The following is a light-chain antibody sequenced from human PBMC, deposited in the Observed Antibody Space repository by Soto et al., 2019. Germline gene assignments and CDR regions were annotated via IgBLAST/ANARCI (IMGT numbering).Light chain of an antibody. J-gene: IGLJ2*01. Sequence: QSALTQPASVSGSPGQSITISCTGTSSDVGDYDYVSWYQQYPGKAPKLMIYEVSNRPSGVSYRFSGSKSGNTASLTISGLQAEDEADYYCSSYSSTNTHVLFGGGTKLTV. CDR2: EVS. CDR1: SSDVGDYDY. CDR3: SSYSSTNTHVL. V-gene: IGLV2-14*01.